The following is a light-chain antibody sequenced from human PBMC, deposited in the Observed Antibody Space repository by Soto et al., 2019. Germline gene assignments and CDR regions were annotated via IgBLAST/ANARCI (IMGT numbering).Light chain of an antibody. CDR1: SSDIGAGHD. V-gene: IGLV1-40*01. J-gene: IGLJ1*01. CDR3: QSYDSSLGALDV. CDR2: VNI. Sequence: QSVLTQPPSVSGAPGQRVTISCTGSSSDIGAGHDVHWYQQLPGTAPKLLIYVNINRPSGVPDRVSGSKSGTSASLAITGLQAEVEADDYCQSYDSSLGALDVFGAGTKLTVL.